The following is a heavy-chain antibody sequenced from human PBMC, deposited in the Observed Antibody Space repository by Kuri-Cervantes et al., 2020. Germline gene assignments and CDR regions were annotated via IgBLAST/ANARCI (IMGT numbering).Heavy chain of an antibody. CDR2: VSYDERHK. Sequence: GESLKISCAVSGFSVNRYPVHWVRQAPGKGLEWLSLVSYDERHKYYAESVKGRFTISRDNSRNTLYLQINSLRIDDTAVYYCASGRYSGYDYLIDYWGQGTLVTVSS. CDR1: GFSVNRYP. V-gene: IGHV3-30*04. J-gene: IGHJ4*02. CDR3: ASGRYSGYDYLIDY. D-gene: IGHD5-12*01.